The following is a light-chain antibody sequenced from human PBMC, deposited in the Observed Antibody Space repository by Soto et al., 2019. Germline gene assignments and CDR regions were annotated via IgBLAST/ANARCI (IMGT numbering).Light chain of an antibody. CDR2: DVT. J-gene: IGLJ1*01. V-gene: IGLV2-14*01. CDR3: ITYTSRGTYG. CDR1: STDVGGYKY. Sequence: LAQPASVSGSPGQSITISCTGTSTDVGGYKYVSWYQQHPGKVPKLIIYDVTSRPSGVSDRFSGSKSGNTASLIISGLQAEDEADYYCITYTSRGTYGFGSGPKVTV.